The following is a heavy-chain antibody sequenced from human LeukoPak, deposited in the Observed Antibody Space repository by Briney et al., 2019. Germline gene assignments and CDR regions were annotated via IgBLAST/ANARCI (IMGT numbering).Heavy chain of an antibody. CDR1: GFTFSSYG. Sequence: GGSLRLSCAASGFTFSSYGMHWVRQAPGKGLEWVAVIWYDGSNKYYADSVKGRFTISRDNSKNTLYLQMNSLRAEDTAVYYCARDVYYGSGSYFDYWGQGTLVTVSS. J-gene: IGHJ4*02. CDR3: ARDVYYGSGSYFDY. CDR2: IWYDGSNK. D-gene: IGHD3-10*01. V-gene: IGHV3-33*01.